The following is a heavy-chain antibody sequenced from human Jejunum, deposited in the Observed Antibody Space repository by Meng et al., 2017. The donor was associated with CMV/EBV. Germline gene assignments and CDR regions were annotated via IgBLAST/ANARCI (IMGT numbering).Heavy chain of an antibody. CDR3: ARNVYTYGFDAFDI. CDR1: FSAGPYY. Sequence: FSAGPYYSISIRQPPGKVLELIDYFYNSGRTDSDPSLKSRVTISLGTSKNQFSLKLSSLTASDTAVYYCARNVYTYGFDAFDIWGQGTMVTVSS. J-gene: IGHJ3*02. CDR2: FYNSGRT. D-gene: IGHD5-18*01. V-gene: IGHV4-61*01.